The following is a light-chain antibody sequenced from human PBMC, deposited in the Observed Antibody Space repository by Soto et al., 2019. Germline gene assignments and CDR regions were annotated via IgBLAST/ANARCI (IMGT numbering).Light chain of an antibody. CDR3: QESYSTPLA. CDR2: AAS. J-gene: IGKJ4*01. Sequence: DIQMTQSPSSLSASVGDRVTVTCRASQNIATFLHWYQQKPGKAPRVLIYAASSLQSGVPSRFSGSGYGTEFTLTISNLQPGDSALYFCQESYSTPLAFGGGTKVDIK. V-gene: IGKV1-39*01. CDR1: QNIATF.